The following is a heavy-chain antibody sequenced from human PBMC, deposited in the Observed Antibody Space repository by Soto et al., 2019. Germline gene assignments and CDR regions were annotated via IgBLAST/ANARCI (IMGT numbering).Heavy chain of an antibody. CDR1: GASIRSTDYY. D-gene: IGHD2-21*02. V-gene: IGHV4-30-4*01. J-gene: IGHJ5*02. CDR3: VRTARQGAVAPHWFDR. CDR2: VYYTGST. Sequence: SETLSLTCTVSGASIRSTDYYWSWIRQAPGKGLEWIGYVYYTGSTYYNPSLVSRLTISVDTSKNQFSLKLTSVTAAETAVYYCVRTARQGAVAPHWFDRWGQGTQVTVSS.